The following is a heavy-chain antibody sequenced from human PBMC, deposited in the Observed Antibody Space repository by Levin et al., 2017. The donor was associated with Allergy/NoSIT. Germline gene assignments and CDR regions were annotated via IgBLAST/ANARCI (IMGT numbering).Heavy chain of an antibody. V-gene: IGHV3-23*01. D-gene: IGHD2-15*01. CDR1: GFAFDNYA. J-gene: IGHJ4*02. Sequence: GGSLRLSCAASGFAFDNYAMTWVRQAPGKGLQWFSAISGDGVYIYYSDSVRGRFTVSRDNSMNTVYLQMNSLRGEDTAVYYCAKNLVNGIAAYEYWGQGTLVTVSS. CDR3: AKNLVNGIAAYEY. CDR2: ISGDGVYI.